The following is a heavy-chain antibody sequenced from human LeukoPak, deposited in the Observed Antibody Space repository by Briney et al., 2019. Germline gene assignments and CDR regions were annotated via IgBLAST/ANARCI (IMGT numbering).Heavy chain of an antibody. CDR3: AKDMGFRGYSSGLGRFDY. Sequence: GGSLRLSCAASGFTFDDYAMHWVRQAPGKGLEWVSLISWDGGSTYYADSVKGRFTISRDNSKNSLYLQMNSLRAEDTALYYCAKDMGFRGYSSGLGRFDYWGQGTLVTVSS. J-gene: IGHJ4*02. V-gene: IGHV3-43D*03. CDR2: ISWDGGST. CDR1: GFTFDDYA. D-gene: IGHD6-19*01.